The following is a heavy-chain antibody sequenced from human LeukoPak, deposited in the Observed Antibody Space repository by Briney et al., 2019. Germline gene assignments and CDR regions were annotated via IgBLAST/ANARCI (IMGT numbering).Heavy chain of an antibody. J-gene: IGHJ5*02. CDR2: ISGSGGDT. V-gene: IGHV3-23*01. CDR1: GFRFSSYA. CDR3: AKGPNEDSNCWFDR. Sequence: PGGSLRLSCVTSGFRFSSYAMSWVRLAPRKGLEWVSLISGSGGDTNYADSVKGRFTISRDNSKSTLYLQMNSLRDDDTAVYYCAKGPNEDSNCWFDRWGQGVLVPVAS. D-gene: IGHD4-11*01.